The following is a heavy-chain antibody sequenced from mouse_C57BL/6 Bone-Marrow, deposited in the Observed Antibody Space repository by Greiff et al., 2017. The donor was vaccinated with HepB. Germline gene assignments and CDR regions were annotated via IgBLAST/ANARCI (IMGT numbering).Heavy chain of an antibody. J-gene: IGHJ2*01. Sequence: VKVVESGAELVKPGASVKISCKASGYAFSSYWMNWVKQRPGKGLEWIGQIYPGDGDTNYNGKFKGKATLTADKSSSTAYMQLSSLTSEDSAVYFCARFYYGKGGNYWGQGTTLTVSS. CDR2: IYPGDGDT. CDR3: ARFYYGKGGNY. D-gene: IGHD2-1*01. V-gene: IGHV1-80*01. CDR1: GYAFSSYW.